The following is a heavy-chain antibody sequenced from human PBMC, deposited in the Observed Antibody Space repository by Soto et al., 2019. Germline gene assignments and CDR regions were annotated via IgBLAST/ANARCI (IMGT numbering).Heavy chain of an antibody. CDR2: INSDGSST. CDR3: ARVNCSGGSCYYNFDY. CDR1: GFTFSSYW. V-gene: IGHV3-74*01. Sequence: GGSLRLSCAASGFTFSSYWMHWVRQAPGKGLVWVSRINSDGSSTSYADSVKGRFTISRDNAKNTLYLQMNSLRAEDTAAYYCARVNCSGGSCYYNFDYWGQGTLVTVSS. D-gene: IGHD2-15*01. J-gene: IGHJ4*02.